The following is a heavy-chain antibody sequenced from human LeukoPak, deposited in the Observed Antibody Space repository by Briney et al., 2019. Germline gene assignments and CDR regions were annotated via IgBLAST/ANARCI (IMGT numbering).Heavy chain of an antibody. V-gene: IGHV4-39*01. Sequence: SETLSLTCAVSGGSISSGGYSWGWIRQPPGKGLEWIGSIYYSGSTYYNPSLKSRVTISVDTSKNQFSLKLSSVTAADTAVYYCARLDSGWYLAYWGQGTLVTVSS. CDR3: ARLDSGWYLAY. CDR1: GGSISSGGYS. J-gene: IGHJ4*02. CDR2: IYYSGST. D-gene: IGHD6-19*01.